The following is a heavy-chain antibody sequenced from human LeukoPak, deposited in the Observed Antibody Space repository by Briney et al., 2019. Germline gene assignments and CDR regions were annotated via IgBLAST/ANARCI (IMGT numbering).Heavy chain of an antibody. CDR3: ARASRIRFHDYMDV. V-gene: IGHV7-4-1*02. CDR2: INTNTGNT. Sequence: ASVKVSCKASGYTFTSYAMNWVRQAPGQGLEGMGWINTNTGNTTYAQGFTGRFVFSLDTSVSTAYLQISSLKAEDTAVYYCARASRIRFHDYMDVWGKGTTVTVSS. J-gene: IGHJ6*03. CDR1: GYTFTSYA. D-gene: IGHD3-3*01.